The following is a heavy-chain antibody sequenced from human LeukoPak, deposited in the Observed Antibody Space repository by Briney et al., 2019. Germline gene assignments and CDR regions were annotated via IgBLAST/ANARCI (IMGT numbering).Heavy chain of an antibody. CDR2: ISVDGTNQ. CDR3: ARDFGY. V-gene: IGHV3-30*04. J-gene: IGHJ4*02. Sequence: GGSLRLSCAASGYMFSNYAMNWVRQSADKGLEWVAIISVDGTNQQYADSVKGRFTISRDNSNNMLFLQMRSPRREDTAVYYCARDFGYWGQGTLVTVSS. CDR1: GYMFSNYA. D-gene: IGHD3-10*01.